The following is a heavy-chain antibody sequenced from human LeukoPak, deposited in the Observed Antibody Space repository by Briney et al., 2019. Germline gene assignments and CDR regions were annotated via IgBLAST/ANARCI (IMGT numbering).Heavy chain of an antibody. CDR2: INHSGST. CDR3: ARGGLSTPSTH. J-gene: IGHJ4*02. Sequence: SETLPLTCAVYGGSFSGYYWSWIRQPPGKGLEWIGEINHSGSTNYNPSLKSRVTISVDTSKNQFSLKLSSVTAADTAVYYCARGGLSTPSTHWGQGTLVTVSS. D-gene: IGHD2-2*01. CDR1: GGSFSGYY. V-gene: IGHV4-34*01.